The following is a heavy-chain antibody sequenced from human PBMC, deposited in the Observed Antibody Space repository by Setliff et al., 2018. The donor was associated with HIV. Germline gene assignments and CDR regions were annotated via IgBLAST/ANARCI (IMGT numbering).Heavy chain of an antibody. Sequence: ASVKVSCKASGYTFTSYGISWVRQAPGQGLEWMGWISAYNGNTNYAQKLQGRVTMTRDTSTSTAYMELRRLTSEDTAVYYCARGPGYYDSSGRDYWGQGTLVTVSS. V-gene: IGHV1-18*01. J-gene: IGHJ4*02. CDR3: ARGPGYYDSSGRDY. CDR2: ISAYNGNT. CDR1: GYTFTSYG. D-gene: IGHD3-22*01.